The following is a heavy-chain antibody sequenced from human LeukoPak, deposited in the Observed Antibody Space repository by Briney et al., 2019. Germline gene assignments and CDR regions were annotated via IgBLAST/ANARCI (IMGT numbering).Heavy chain of an antibody. J-gene: IGHJ4*02. CDR3: TRQGYYYDSSGYYSYYFDY. V-gene: IGHV3-49*03. D-gene: IGHD3-22*01. CDR2: IRSKAYGGTT. CDR1: GFTFGDYA. Sequence: GGSLRLSCTASGFTFGDYAMSWFRQAPGKGLGWVGFIRSKAYGGTTEYAASVKGRFTISRDDSKSIAYLQMNSLKTEDTAVYYCTRQGYYYDSSGYYSYYFDYWGQGTLVTVSS.